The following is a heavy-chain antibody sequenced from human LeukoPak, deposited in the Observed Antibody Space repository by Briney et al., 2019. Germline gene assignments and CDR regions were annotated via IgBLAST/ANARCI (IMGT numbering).Heavy chain of an antibody. V-gene: IGHV4-4*07. CDR1: GGSISSYY. CDR2: IYTSGST. CDR3: ARHGPYGYYYDSTSRFDY. Sequence: LSETLSLTCTVSGGSISSYYWSWIRQPAGKGLEWIGRIYTSGSTNYNPSLKSRVTISVDTSKNQFSLKLSSVTAADTAVYYCARHGPYGYYYDSTSRFDYWGQGTLVTVSS. J-gene: IGHJ4*02. D-gene: IGHD3-22*01.